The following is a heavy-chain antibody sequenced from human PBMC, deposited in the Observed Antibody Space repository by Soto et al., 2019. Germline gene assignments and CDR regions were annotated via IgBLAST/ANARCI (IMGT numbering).Heavy chain of an antibody. CDR2: ISGSGDES. Sequence: EEQLVESGGGLVQPGGSLRLSCAAAGFTFSSFGMRGVRLAPGKGPEWVSGISGSGDESYYADSVKGRFTISRDNSKSTLFLQMTSVRAEDTAEYYCARESQWELSIHIDNWFDSWGQANLVTVSS. J-gene: IGHJ5*01. D-gene: IGHD1-26*01. V-gene: IGHV3-23*04. CDR3: ARESQWELSIHIDNWFDS. CDR1: GFTFSSFG.